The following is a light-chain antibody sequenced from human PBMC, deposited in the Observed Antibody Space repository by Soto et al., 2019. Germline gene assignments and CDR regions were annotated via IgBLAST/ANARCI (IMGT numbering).Light chain of an antibody. V-gene: IGKV3-15*01. J-gene: IGKJ5*01. CDR1: QSISSN. CDR2: DTS. CDR3: QQYNNWPPIT. Sequence: MTHSPSSRSASVGDRVTITCRASQSISSNLAWYQQKPGQAPRLLIYDTSTRATGIPARFSGSGSGTEFTLTISSLQSEDFAVYYCQQYNNWPPITFAQGTRLEI.